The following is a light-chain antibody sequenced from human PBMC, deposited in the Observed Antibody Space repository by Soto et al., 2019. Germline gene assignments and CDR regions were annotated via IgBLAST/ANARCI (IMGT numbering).Light chain of an antibody. CDR1: SSDVGGYNY. J-gene: IGLJ1*01. V-gene: IGLV2-14*01. Sequence: QSALTQPASVSGSPGQSITICCTGTSSDVGGYNYVSWYQQHPGKAPKLMIYDVSNRPSGVSNRFSGSKSGNTASLTISGLQAEDEADYYCSSYTSSSLYVFGTGTQLTVL. CDR2: DVS. CDR3: SSYTSSSLYV.